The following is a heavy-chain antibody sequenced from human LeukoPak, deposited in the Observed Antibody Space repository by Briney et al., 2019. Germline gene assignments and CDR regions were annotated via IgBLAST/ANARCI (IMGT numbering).Heavy chain of an antibody. CDR1: GYTFTSYG. CDR2: ISAYNGNT. D-gene: IGHD3-22*01. J-gene: IGHJ2*01. V-gene: IGHV1-18*01. CDR3: ARDRRREYYYDSSGYRYFDL. Sequence: ASVKVSCTASGYTFTSYGISWVRQAPGQGLEWMGWISAYNGNTNYAQKLQGRVTMTTDTSTSTAYMELRCLRSDDTAVYYCARDRRREYYYDSSGYRYFDLWGRGTLVTVSS.